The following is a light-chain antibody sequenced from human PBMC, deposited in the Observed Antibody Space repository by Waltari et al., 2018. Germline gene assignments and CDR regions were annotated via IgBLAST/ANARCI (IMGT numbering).Light chain of an antibody. V-gene: IGKV3-11*01. J-gene: IGKJ5*01. CDR2: DTS. CDR3: QLRIKWPPEIT. CDR1: QSVDSY. Sequence: EIVLTQSPVTLSLSPGERATLPCRASQSVDSYLAWYQQKRGQPPRLLIYDTSTRAPGIPARFSGSGSGTDFTLTISSLEPDDFAVYFCQLRIKWPPEITFGQGTRLEIK.